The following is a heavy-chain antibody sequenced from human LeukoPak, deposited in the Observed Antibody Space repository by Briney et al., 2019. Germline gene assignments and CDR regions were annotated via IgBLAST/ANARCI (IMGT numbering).Heavy chain of an antibody. CDR1: GGTFSTFP. CDR3: ATGKDRSGYYYSLDY. Sequence: ASVKVSCKASGGTFSTFPISWVRQAPGQGLEWIGGIIPIFGPNYAQKFQGRATISVDLATATAYMELSSLTSEDTSVYYCATGKDRSGYYYSLDYWGQGTLVAVSS. V-gene: IGHV1-69*13. CDR2: IIPIFGP. D-gene: IGHD3-22*01. J-gene: IGHJ4*02.